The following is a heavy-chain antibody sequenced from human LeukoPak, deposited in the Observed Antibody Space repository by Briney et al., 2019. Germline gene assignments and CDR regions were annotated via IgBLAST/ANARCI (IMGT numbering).Heavy chain of an antibody. CDR1: GFTFSSYS. Sequence: GGSLRLSCAASGFTFSSYSMNWVRQAPGKGLEWVSSISSSSSYIYYADSVKGRFTISGDNAKNSLYLQMNSLRAEDTAVYYCARDLPRFGGLSNWFDPWGQGTLVTVSS. J-gene: IGHJ5*02. CDR2: ISSSSSYI. V-gene: IGHV3-21*01. CDR3: ARDLPRFGGLSNWFDP. D-gene: IGHD3-10*01.